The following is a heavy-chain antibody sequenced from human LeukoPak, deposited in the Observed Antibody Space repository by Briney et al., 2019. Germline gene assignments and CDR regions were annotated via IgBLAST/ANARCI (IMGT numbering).Heavy chain of an antibody. CDR2: ISSNGGST. Sequence: PGGALVLSCAASGFTFSSYAMHWVRQAPGKGLECVSAISSNGGSTYYANSVEGRFTISRDNSKNTLYLQMGSLRAEDMAVYYCARSLNSSGWFYFDYWGQGPLVTVSS. D-gene: IGHD6-19*01. V-gene: IGHV3-64*01. CDR1: GFTFSSYA. J-gene: IGHJ4*02. CDR3: ARSLNSSGWFYFDY.